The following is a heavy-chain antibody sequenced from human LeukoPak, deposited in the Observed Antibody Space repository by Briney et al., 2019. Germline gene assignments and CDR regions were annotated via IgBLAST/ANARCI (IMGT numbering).Heavy chain of an antibody. D-gene: IGHD4-17*01. Sequence: SETLSLTCAVSGYSISSGYYWGLIRQPPGKGLEWIGSIYHSGSTYYNPSLKSRVTISVDTSKNQFSLKLSSETAADTAVYYCARVTVPTVSPRLQYFQDRGQGTLVTVSS. CDR2: IYHSGST. CDR1: GYSISSGYY. J-gene: IGHJ1*01. V-gene: IGHV4-38-2*01. CDR3: ARVTVPTVSPRLQYFQD.